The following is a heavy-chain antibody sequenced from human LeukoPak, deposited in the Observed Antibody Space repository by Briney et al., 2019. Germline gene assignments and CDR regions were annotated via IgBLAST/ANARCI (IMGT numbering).Heavy chain of an antibody. J-gene: IGHJ4*02. CDR2: IKQDGSEE. CDR3: ARITMVRGVIFDY. D-gene: IGHD3-10*01. CDR1: GFTFSSYW. V-gene: IGHV3-7*01. Sequence: PGGSLRLSCAASGFTFSSYWMSWVRQAPGKGLEWVANIKQDGSEEYYVDSVKGRFTISRDNAKNSLYLQMNSLRAEDTAVYYCARITMVRGVIFDYWGQGTLVTVSS.